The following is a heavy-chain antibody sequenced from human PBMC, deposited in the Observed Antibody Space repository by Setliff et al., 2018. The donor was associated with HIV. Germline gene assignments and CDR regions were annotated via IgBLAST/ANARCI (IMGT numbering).Heavy chain of an antibody. CDR3: ARHFPSISLFFGDPGPFDR. D-gene: IGHD3-10*01. V-gene: IGHV4-39*01. CDR2: IFNDGRT. J-gene: IGHJ4*02. CDR1: GASIRTGSYY. Sequence: PSETLSLTCTVSGASIRTGSYYWGWIRQPPGKGLEWIGSIFNDGRTYYNPSLKSRVTIPMDTSTNQFSLKLTSVTAADTAVYFCARHFPSISLFFGDPGPFDRWGQGALVTVS.